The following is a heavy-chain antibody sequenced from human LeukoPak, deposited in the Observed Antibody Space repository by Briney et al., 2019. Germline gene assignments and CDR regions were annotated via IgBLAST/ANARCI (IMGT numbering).Heavy chain of an antibody. D-gene: IGHD6-19*01. CDR2: ISWNSGSI. Sequence: GRSLRLSCAASGFTFDDYAMHWVRQAPGKGLEWVSGISWNSGSIGYADSVKGRFTISRDNAKNSLYLQMNSLRAEDTALYYCAKDRGSSGWGLIDYWGQGTLVTVSS. V-gene: IGHV3-9*01. CDR3: AKDRGSSGWGLIDY. CDR1: GFTFDDYA. J-gene: IGHJ4*02.